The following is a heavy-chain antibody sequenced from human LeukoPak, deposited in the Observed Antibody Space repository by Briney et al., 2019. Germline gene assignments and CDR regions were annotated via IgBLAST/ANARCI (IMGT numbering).Heavy chain of an antibody. CDR1: GGSISNYH. J-gene: IGHJ4*02. Sequence: PSETLSLTCTVSGGSISNYHWSWIRQPPGKGLEWIGYVYYSGSTKYNPSFKSRVTISLDTSKNQFSLKLSSVTAADTAVYYCARDSYASGNYWGQGTLVTVSS. V-gene: IGHV4-59*01. CDR2: VYYSGST. D-gene: IGHD3-10*01. CDR3: ARDSYASGNY.